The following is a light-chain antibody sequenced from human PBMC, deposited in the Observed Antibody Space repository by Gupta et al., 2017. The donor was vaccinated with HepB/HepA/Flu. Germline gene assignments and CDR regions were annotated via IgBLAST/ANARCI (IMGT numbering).Light chain of an antibody. V-gene: IGLV3-1*01. J-gene: IGLJ1*01. CDR1: KLGDKY. Sequence: SYELTQPPSVSVSPGQTATITCSGDKLGDKYVCWYQQKPGQSPVLVIHQNYKRPSGIPERFSGSHSGNTATLTISGTQDIDEADYYCQAWDSRIGVFGTGTKVTVL. CDR3: QAWDSRIGV. CDR2: QNY.